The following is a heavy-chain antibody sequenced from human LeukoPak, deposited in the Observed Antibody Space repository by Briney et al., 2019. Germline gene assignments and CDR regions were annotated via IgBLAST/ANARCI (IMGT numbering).Heavy chain of an antibody. CDR2: ISWDGGST. Sequence: GGSLRLSCAASGFTVSSNYMSWVRQAPGKGLEWVSLISWDGGSTYYADSVKGRFTISRDNSKNSLYLQMNSLRTEDTALYYCAKGGYGSGSYFPMDVWGKGTTVTISS. V-gene: IGHV3-43*01. CDR3: AKGGYGSGSYFPMDV. CDR1: GFTVSSNY. J-gene: IGHJ6*03. D-gene: IGHD3-10*01.